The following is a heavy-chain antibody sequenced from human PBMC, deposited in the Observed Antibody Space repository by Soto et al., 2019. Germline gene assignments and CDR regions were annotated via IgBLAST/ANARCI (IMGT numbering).Heavy chain of an antibody. CDR2: IYHSGRS. J-gene: IGHJ4*02. D-gene: IGHD4-4*01. Sequence: SSETLSLTCAVSGYSISSGYYWGWVRQSPGKGLEWIGSIYHSGRSYFNPSLKSRVTMSVDTSKNQFSLKLSSVTAADTALYYCARVSLSYSNYLDYWGQGTLVTVSS. CDR1: GYSISSGYY. V-gene: IGHV4-38-2*01. CDR3: ARVSLSYSNYLDY.